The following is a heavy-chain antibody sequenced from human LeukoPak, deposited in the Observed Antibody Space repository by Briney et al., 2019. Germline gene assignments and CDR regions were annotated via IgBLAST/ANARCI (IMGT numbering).Heavy chain of an antibody. CDR1: GFTFSSNG. V-gene: IGHV3-33*06. CDR2: IWYDGSNE. CDR3: AKDNAYYYDSSGYYYY. J-gene: IGHJ4*02. D-gene: IGHD3-22*01. Sequence: GGSLRLSCAASGFTFSSNGMHWVRQAPGKGLEWVAVIWYDGSNEYYADSVKGRFTISRDNSKNTLYLQMNSLRAEDTAVYYCAKDNAYYYDSSGYYYYWGQGTLVTVSS.